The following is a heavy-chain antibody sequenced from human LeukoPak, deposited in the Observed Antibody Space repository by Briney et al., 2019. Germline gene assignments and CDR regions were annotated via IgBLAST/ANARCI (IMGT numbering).Heavy chain of an antibody. CDR1: GGTFSSYA. D-gene: IGHD3-10*01. Sequence: SVKVSCKASGGTFSSYAISWVRQAPGQGLEWMGGIIPIFGTANYAQKFQGRVTITADKSTSTAYMELSSLRSEDTAVYYCVADLLLGSGSYLHYWGQGTLVTVSS. CDR2: IIPIFGTA. V-gene: IGHV1-69*06. J-gene: IGHJ4*02. CDR3: VADLLLGSGSYLHY.